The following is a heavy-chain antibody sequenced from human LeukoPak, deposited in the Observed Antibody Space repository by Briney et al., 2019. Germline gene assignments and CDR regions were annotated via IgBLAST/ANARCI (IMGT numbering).Heavy chain of an antibody. Sequence: GGSLRLSCAASGFTFSNAWMSWVRQAPGKGLEWVGRIKSKTDGGTTDYAAPVKGRFTISRDDSKNTLYLQMNSLKTEDTAVYYCTTERVTMVRGVMYGNWFDPWGQGTLVTVSS. J-gene: IGHJ5*02. CDR1: GFTFSNAW. V-gene: IGHV3-15*01. D-gene: IGHD3-10*01. CDR3: TTERVTMVRGVMYGNWFDP. CDR2: IKSKTDGGTT.